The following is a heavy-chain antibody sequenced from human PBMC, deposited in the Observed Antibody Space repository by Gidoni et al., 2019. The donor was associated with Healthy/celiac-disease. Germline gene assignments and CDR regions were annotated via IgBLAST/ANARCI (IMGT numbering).Heavy chain of an antibody. V-gene: IGHV1-8*01. J-gene: IGHJ5*02. CDR1: GYTFTSYD. Sequence: QVQLVQSGAEVKKPGASVKVSCKASGYTFTSYDINWVRQATGQGLEWMGWMNPNSGNTGYAQKFQGRVTMTRNTSISTAYMELSSLRSEDTAVYYCARGGNDGRWYSYAGNWFDPWGQGTLVTVSS. D-gene: IGHD2-15*01. CDR3: ARGGNDGRWYSYAGNWFDP. CDR2: MNPNSGNT.